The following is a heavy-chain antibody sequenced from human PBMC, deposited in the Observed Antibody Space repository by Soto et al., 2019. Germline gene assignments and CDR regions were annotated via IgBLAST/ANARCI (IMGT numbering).Heavy chain of an antibody. J-gene: IGHJ4*02. CDR3: ARDPEHSYGYLSPRDRGDY. D-gene: IGHD5-18*01. Sequence: QVQLVQSGAEVKKPGASVKVSCKASGYTFTSYGISWVRQAPGQGLAWMGWISAYNGNTNYAQKLQGRVTMTTDTSTSTAYMELRSLRADDTAVYYCARDPEHSYGYLSPRDRGDYWGQGTLVTVSS. V-gene: IGHV1-18*01. CDR1: GYTFTSYG. CDR2: ISAYNGNT.